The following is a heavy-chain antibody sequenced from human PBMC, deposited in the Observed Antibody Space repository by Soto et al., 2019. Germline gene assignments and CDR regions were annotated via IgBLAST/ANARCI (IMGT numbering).Heavy chain of an antibody. V-gene: IGHV1-69*13. J-gene: IGHJ6*02. CDR3: AREAPYCTSATCPKFYDMDV. CDR2: IIPILNSP. CDR1: GGTFGSYA. D-gene: IGHD2-2*01. Sequence: SVKVSCTASGGTFGSYAITWVRRAPGQGLEWLGGIIPILNSPAYAQKFKARVVITADEITNTAYMELNSLRFDDTAVYYCAREAPYCTSATCPKFYDMDVWGQGTTVTVSS.